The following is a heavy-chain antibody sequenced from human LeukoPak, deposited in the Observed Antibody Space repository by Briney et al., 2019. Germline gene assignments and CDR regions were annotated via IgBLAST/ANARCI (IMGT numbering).Heavy chain of an antibody. V-gene: IGHV3-53*01. D-gene: IGHD3-10*01. CDR1: GFTVNSNY. J-gene: IGHJ5*02. CDR3: ARVYYYGSWFDP. Sequence: HPGGSLRLSCAASGFTVNSNYMSWVRRAPGRGRGWVSAIYSGGRTYYADSVKGRFTISRDNSKNTLYLQMNSLRAEDTAVYYCARVYYYGSWFDPWGQGTLVTVSS. CDR2: IYSGGRT.